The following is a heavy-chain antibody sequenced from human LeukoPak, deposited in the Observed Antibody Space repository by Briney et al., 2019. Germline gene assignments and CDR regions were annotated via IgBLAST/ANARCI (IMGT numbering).Heavy chain of an antibody. CDR3: AGLWFGERYYYYMDV. CDR1: GFTFSSYG. D-gene: IGHD3-10*01. Sequence: GESLKISCAASGFTFSSYGMHWVRQAPGKGLEWVAFIRYDGSNKYYADSVKGRFTISRDNSKNTLYLQMNSLRAEDTAVYYCAGLWFGERYYYYMDVWGKGTTVTVSS. V-gene: IGHV3-30*02. J-gene: IGHJ6*03. CDR2: IRYDGSNK.